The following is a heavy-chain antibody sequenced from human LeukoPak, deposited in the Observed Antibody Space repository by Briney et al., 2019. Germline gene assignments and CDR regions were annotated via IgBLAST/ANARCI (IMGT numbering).Heavy chain of an antibody. D-gene: IGHD2-2*01. Sequence: GGSLRLSCAASGFTFSSYAMSWVRQAPGKGLEWVSAISGSGGSTYYADSVKGRFTISRDNSENTLYLQMNSLRAEDTAVYYCAKLGIVVVPAANNNWFDPWGQGTLVTVSS. CDR2: ISGSGGST. CDR1: GFTFSSYA. J-gene: IGHJ5*02. CDR3: AKLGIVVVPAANNNWFDP. V-gene: IGHV3-23*01.